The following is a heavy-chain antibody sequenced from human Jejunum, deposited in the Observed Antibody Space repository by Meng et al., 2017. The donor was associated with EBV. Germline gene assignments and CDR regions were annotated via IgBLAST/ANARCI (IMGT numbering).Heavy chain of an antibody. Sequence: QVQLEQYGAEAKKPGASVKVSCKASGYTFTNYAFPWLRQGPGQGFEWMGWVSAYNGNTEYPQKFQGRVAMTTDTSTTTVYMELRSLRPDDTATYYCVRTSVYSSGFSDFWGQGTLVTVSS. V-gene: IGHV1-18*01. J-gene: IGHJ4*02. CDR2: VSAYNGNT. CDR3: VRTSVYSSGFSDF. CDR1: GYTFTNYA. D-gene: IGHD6-19*01.